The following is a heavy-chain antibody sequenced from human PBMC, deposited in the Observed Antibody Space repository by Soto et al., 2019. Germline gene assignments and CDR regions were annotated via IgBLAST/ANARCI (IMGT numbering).Heavy chain of an antibody. D-gene: IGHD3-3*01. CDR3: ARTALRDDFWPTAYYGMDV. V-gene: IGHV1-18*01. Sequence: ASVKVSCKASGYIFNTYGITWVRQAPGQGLEWMGWISAYDGKTNSAQKFQGRVTMTTDTSTTTAYMELRSLRSDDTAVYYCARTALRDDFWPTAYYGMDVWGQGTTVTV. CDR2: ISAYDGKT. J-gene: IGHJ6*02. CDR1: GYIFNTYG.